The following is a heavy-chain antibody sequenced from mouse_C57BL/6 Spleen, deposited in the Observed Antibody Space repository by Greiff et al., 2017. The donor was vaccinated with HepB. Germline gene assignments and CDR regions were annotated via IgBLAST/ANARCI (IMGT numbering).Heavy chain of an antibody. CDR3: ARALLLRLAWFAY. CDR2: IYPRDGST. D-gene: IGHD1-1*01. V-gene: IGHV1-85*01. J-gene: IGHJ3*01. CDR1: GYAFSSSW. Sequence: QVQLQQSGPELVKPGASVKISCKASGYAFSSSWMNWVKQRPGQGLEWIGWIYPRDGSTKYNEKFKGKATLTVDTSSSTAYMELHSLTSEDSAVYFCARALLLRLAWFAYWGQGTLVTVSA.